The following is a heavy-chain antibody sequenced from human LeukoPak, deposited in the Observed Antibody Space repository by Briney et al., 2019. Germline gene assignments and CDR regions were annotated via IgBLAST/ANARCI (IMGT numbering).Heavy chain of an antibody. J-gene: IGHJ6*03. CDR1: GGSISSYY. V-gene: IGHV4-59*01. CDR3: ARSTYYDFWSGLVYYMDV. Sequence: PSETLSLTCTVSGGSISSYYWSWIRQPAGKGLEWIGYIYYSGSTNYNPSLKSRVTISVDTSKNQFSLKLSSVTAADAAVYYCARSTYYDFWSGLVYYMDVWGKGTTVTVSS. CDR2: IYYSGST. D-gene: IGHD3-3*01.